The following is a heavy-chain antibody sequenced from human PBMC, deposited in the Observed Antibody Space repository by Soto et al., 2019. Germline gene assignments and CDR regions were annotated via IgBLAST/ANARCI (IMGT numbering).Heavy chain of an antibody. V-gene: IGHV1-69*13. J-gene: IGHJ6*02. D-gene: IGHD2-15*01. CDR2: IIPIFGTA. CDR3: ATHLKGIVVVVAAHYYYGMDV. CDR1: GGTFSSYA. Sequence: SVKVSCKASGGTFSSYAISWVRQAPGQGLEWMGGIIPIFGTANYAQKFQGRVTITADESTSTAYMELSNLRSEDTAVYYCATHLKGIVVVVAAHYYYGMDVWG.